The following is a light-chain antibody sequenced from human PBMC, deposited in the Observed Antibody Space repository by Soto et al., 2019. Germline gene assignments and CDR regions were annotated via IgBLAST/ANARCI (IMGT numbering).Light chain of an antibody. CDR3: CSYAGDYTHV. CDR1: SSNVGGLNY. Sequence: QSALTQPRSVSGSPGQSVTISCTGTSSNVGGLNYVSWFQQHQGKAPKLMIYDVSKRPSGVPDRFSGTKSGNSASLTISGLQAEDEADYYCCSYAGDYTHVFGAGTKLTVL. CDR2: DVS. J-gene: IGLJ1*01. V-gene: IGLV2-11*01.